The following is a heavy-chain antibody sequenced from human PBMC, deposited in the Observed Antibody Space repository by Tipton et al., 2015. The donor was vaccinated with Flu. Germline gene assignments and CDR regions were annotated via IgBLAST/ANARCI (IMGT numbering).Heavy chain of an antibody. V-gene: IGHV4-34*01. J-gene: IGHJ3*02. CDR3: ARGPDIPDPNAFDI. CDR1: GGSFSGYY. Sequence: TLSLTCAVYGGSFSGYYWSWIRQPPGKGLEWIGEINHSGSTNYNPSLKSRVTISVDTSKNQFSLQLNSVTPGDTAVYYCARGPDIPDPNAFDIWGQGTMVTVSS. D-gene: IGHD3-9*01. CDR2: INHSGST.